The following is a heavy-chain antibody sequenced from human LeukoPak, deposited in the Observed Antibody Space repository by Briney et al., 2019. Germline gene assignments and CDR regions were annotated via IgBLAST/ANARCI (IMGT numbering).Heavy chain of an antibody. J-gene: IGHJ6*02. CDR3: ARLGTPISYYYGMDV. Sequence: GESLKIASKGSGYSFTSYWIGWVRQMPGKGLEWMGIIYPGDSDTRYSPSFQGQVTISADKSISTAYLQWSSLKASDTAMYYCARLGTPISYYYGMDVWGQGTTVTVSS. CDR1: GYSFTSYW. D-gene: IGHD7-27*01. CDR2: IYPGDSDT. V-gene: IGHV5-51*01.